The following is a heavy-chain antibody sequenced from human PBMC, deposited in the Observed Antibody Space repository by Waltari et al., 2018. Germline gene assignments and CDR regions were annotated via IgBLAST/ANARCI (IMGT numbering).Heavy chain of an antibody. CDR2: VYYTGSN. J-gene: IGHJ5*02. CDR3: ARLPRYDFWT. V-gene: IGHV4-39*01. CDR1: GGSISTNNYY. D-gene: IGHD3-3*01. Sequence: QLQLQESGPGLVKPSETLSLTCTVSGGSISTNNYYWGWFRQPPGKGLEWIANVYYTGSNSYNPSLKSRVTVSVDTSKSQFSLKLSSVTAADTAVYYCARLPRYDFWTWGQGTLVTVSS.